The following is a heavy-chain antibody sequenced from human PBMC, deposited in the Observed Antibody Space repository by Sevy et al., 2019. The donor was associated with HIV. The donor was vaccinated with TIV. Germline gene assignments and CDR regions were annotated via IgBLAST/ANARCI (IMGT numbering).Heavy chain of an antibody. D-gene: IGHD6-13*01. CDR1: GFTFSDHY. Sequence: GGSLRLSCAASGFTFSDHYMEWVRQAPGKGLEWVGRIRNKADSYTTEYAASVKGRFTISSDNSKHSLYLLMNSLKTEDTAVYYCATHAGLAAAGRVFDYGGQGTLVTIS. J-gene: IGHJ4*02. CDR2: IRNKADSYTT. CDR3: ATHAGLAAAGRVFDY. V-gene: IGHV3-72*01.